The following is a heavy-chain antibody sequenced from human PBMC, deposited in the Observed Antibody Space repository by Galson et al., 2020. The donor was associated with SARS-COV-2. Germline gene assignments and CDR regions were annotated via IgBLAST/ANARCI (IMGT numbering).Heavy chain of an antibody. CDR1: EFTFSIFA. CDR2: ISGSGGTT. Sequence: GSLKLSCVGSEFTFSIFAMSWVRQAPGKGLEWVSDISGSGGTTHYADSVKGRFTISRDNSKNTLYLQMNSLRDDDTAVYYCAKGVTQWSALYLDYWGQGAPVTVSP. V-gene: IGHV3-23*01. J-gene: IGHJ4*02. CDR3: AKGVTQWSALYLDY. D-gene: IGHD2-15*01.